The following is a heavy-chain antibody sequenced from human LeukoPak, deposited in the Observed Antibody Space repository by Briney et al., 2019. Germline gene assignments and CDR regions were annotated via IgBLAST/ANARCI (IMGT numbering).Heavy chain of an antibody. CDR2: ISWNSGSI. CDR3: AKDYYYDSSGPFDY. Sequence: PGGSLRLSCAASGFTFDDYAMHLVRQAPGKGLEWVSGISWNSGSIGYADSVKGRFTISRDNAKNSLYLQMNSLRAEDTALYYCAKDYYYDSSGPFDYWGQGTLVTVSS. V-gene: IGHV3-9*01. CDR1: GFTFDDYA. D-gene: IGHD3-22*01. J-gene: IGHJ4*02.